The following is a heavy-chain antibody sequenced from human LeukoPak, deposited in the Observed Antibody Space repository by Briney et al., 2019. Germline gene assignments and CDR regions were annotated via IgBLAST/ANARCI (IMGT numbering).Heavy chain of an antibody. V-gene: IGHV4-34*01. CDR1: GASFSGYY. CDR2: INHSGST. J-gene: IGHJ3*02. CDR3: ASTSIAARSSAFDI. Sequence: SETLSLTCAVYGASFSGYYWSWIRQPPGKGLEWIGEINHSGSTNYNPSLKSRVTISVDTSKNQFSLKLSSVTAADTAVYYCASTSIAARSSAFDIWGQGTMVTVSS. D-gene: IGHD6-6*01.